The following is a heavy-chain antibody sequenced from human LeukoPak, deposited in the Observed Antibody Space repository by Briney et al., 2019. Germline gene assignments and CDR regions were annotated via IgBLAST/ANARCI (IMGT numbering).Heavy chain of an antibody. CDR3: ARLYSGSYIY. CDR2: INHSGST. Sequence: SETLSLTCAVYGGSFSGYYWSWIRQPPGKGLEWIGEINHSGSTNYNPSLKSRVTISVDTSKNRFSLKLSSVTAADTAVYYCARLYSGSYIYWGQGTLVTVSS. CDR1: GGSFSGYY. D-gene: IGHD1-26*01. V-gene: IGHV4-34*01. J-gene: IGHJ4*02.